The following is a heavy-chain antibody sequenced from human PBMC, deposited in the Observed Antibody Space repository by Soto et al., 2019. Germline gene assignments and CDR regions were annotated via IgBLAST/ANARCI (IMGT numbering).Heavy chain of an antibody. CDR3: ARLDYGDSRFYYYYGMDV. CDR2: IYYSGST. J-gene: IGHJ6*02. Sequence: SETLSLTCTVSVGSIISSSYYWGWIRQPPGQGLEWIGSIYYSGSTYYNPSLKSRVTISVDTSKNQFSLKLSSVTAADTAVYYCARLDYGDSRFYYYYGMDVWGQGTTVTVSS. D-gene: IGHD4-17*01. CDR1: VGSIISSSYY. V-gene: IGHV4-39*01.